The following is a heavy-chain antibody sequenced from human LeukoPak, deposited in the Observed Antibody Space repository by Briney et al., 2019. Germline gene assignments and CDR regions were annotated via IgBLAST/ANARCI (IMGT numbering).Heavy chain of an antibody. Sequence: PGGSLRLSCAASGFTFSSYAMHWVRQAPGKGLEWVAVISYDGSNKYYADSVKGRFTISRDNSKNTLYLQMNSLRAEDTAVYYCARDPGPDPYYDFWSGSSYYYYYGMDVWGQGTTVTVSS. CDR2: ISYDGSNK. CDR3: ARDPGPDPYYDFWSGSSYYYYYGMDV. D-gene: IGHD3-3*01. V-gene: IGHV3-30-3*01. J-gene: IGHJ6*02. CDR1: GFTFSSYA.